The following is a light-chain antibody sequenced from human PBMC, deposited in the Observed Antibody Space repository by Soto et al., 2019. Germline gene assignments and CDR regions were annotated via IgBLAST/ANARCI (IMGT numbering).Light chain of an antibody. CDR1: QGIGSY. Sequence: DIQLTQSPSFLSASLGDRVTITCRASQGIGSYLAWYQQKPGKAPRLLIYAASTLQSGVPSRFSGSGSDTEFTLTISSLQPEDFATYYCQLLNNYPLTFGGGTKVEIK. V-gene: IGKV1-9*01. J-gene: IGKJ4*01. CDR3: QLLNNYPLT. CDR2: AAS.